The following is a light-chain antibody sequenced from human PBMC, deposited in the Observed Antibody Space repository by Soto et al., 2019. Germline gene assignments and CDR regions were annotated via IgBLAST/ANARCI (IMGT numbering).Light chain of an antibody. CDR1: QSVLFRSDNKNY. Sequence: DIVMTQSPDSLAVSLGERATINCKSSQSVLFRSDNKNYLAWYQQRSGQPPKLLIYWASTRESGVPDRFRGSGFGTDFTLAISSLQAEDVAVYYCQQYYTSPDTFGQGTKLEIK. CDR3: QQYYTSPDT. CDR2: WAS. J-gene: IGKJ2*01. V-gene: IGKV4-1*01.